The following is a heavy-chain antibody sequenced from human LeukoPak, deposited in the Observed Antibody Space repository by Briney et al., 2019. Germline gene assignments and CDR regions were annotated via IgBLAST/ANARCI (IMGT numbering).Heavy chain of an antibody. V-gene: IGHV3-21*01. D-gene: IGHD3-16*02. CDR2: ITSGGDYM. J-gene: IGHJ4*02. CDR3: ARVSIFGVVIANDY. Sequence: GGSLRLSCAASGFTFGGCTMSWVRQAPGKGLQWVSTITSGGDYMYYADPVKGRFTISRDDSKNSLYLHMNSLRAEDTAVYYCARVSIFGVVIANDYWGQGTMVTVSS. CDR1: GFTFGGCT.